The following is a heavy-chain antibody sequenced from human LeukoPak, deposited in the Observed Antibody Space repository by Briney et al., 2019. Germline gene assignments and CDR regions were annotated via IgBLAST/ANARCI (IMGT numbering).Heavy chain of an antibody. D-gene: IGHD6-13*01. CDR1: GFTFSSYA. J-gene: IGHJ4*02. CDR2: ISGSGGTT. Sequence: GGSLRLSCAASGFTFSSYAMSWVRQAPGKGLEWVSVISGSGGTTYYAESVKCRFTISRDNSKSTLFLQMNSLRAEDTAVYYCAKGNGKAATGNVVDYWGQGTLVTVSS. CDR3: AKGNGKAATGNVVDY. V-gene: IGHV3-23*01.